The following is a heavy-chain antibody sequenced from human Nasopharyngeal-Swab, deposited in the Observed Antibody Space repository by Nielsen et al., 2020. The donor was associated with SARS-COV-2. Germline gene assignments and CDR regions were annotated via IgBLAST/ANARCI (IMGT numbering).Heavy chain of an antibody. V-gene: IGHV3-33*01. J-gene: IGHJ3*02. Sequence: WIRQPPGKGLEWVAVIWYDGSNKYYADSVKGRFTISRDNSKNTLYLQMNSLRAGDTAVYYCARDRMRAIDAFDIWGQGTMVTVSS. D-gene: IGHD2/OR15-2a*01. CDR2: IWYDGSNK. CDR3: ARDRMRAIDAFDI.